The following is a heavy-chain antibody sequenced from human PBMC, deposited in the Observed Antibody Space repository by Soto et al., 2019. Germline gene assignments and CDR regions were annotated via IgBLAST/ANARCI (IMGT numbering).Heavy chain of an antibody. J-gene: IGHJ6*02. Sequence: ASVKVSCKASGYTFTSYAMHWVRQAPGQRLEWMGRINAGNGNTKYSQKFQGRVTITRDTSASTAYMELSSLRSEDTAVYYCARDQRSGQWLDYYYYGMDVWGQGTTVTAP. CDR3: ARDQRSGQWLDYYYYGMDV. CDR2: INAGNGNT. V-gene: IGHV1-3*01. D-gene: IGHD6-19*01. CDR1: GYTFTSYA.